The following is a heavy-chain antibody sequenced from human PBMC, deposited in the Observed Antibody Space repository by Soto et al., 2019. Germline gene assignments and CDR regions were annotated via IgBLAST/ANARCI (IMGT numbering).Heavy chain of an antibody. CDR1: GGTFSSYA. CDR3: ARSEAGRTGFGVVIILYYYGMDV. J-gene: IGHJ6*02. D-gene: IGHD3-3*01. V-gene: IGHV1-69*13. Sequence: SVKVSCKASGGTFSSYAISWVRQAPGQGLEWMGGIIPIFGTVNYAQKFQGRVTITADESTSTAYMELSSLRSEDTAVYYCARSEAGRTGFGVVIILYYYGMDVWGQGTTVTVSS. CDR2: IIPIFGTV.